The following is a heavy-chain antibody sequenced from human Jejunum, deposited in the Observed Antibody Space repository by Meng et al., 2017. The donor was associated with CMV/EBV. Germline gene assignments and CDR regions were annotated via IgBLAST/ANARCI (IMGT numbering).Heavy chain of an antibody. D-gene: IGHD6-6*01. CDR3: ARARGKQLGLFDY. V-gene: IGHV4-59*01. CDR2: IYCSGNT. Sequence: TVSGGSISTYYWSWIRQPPGKGLEWVGYIYCSGNTNYSPSLESRATISVDTSKNQFSLKLISVTAADTALYYCARARGKQLGLFDYWGQGTLVTVSS. CDR1: GGSISTYY. J-gene: IGHJ4*02.